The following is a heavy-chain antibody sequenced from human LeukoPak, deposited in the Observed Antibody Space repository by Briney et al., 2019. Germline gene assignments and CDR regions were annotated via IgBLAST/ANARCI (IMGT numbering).Heavy chain of an antibody. D-gene: IGHD3-16*01. CDR1: GFTFSNYG. CDR3: AKTGGYDYDDAFDI. Sequence: PGGSLRLSCAASGFTFSNYGTSWVRQAPGKGLEWVAGLSGSGSSTYYADSVKGRFTISRDNSKNTLYLQMNSLRVEDTAVYYCAKTGGYDYDDAFDIWGQGTMVTVSS. CDR2: LSGSGSST. J-gene: IGHJ3*02. V-gene: IGHV3-23*01.